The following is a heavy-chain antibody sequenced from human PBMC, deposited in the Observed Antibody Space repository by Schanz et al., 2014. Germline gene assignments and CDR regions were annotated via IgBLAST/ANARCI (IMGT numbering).Heavy chain of an antibody. CDR3: ARDNYYGSGSCAY. D-gene: IGHD3-10*01. CDR1: GFAFSVYG. Sequence: VQMVESGGGVVQPGRSLRLSCAASGFAFSVYGMHWVRQAPGKGLEWVANIKQDGSEKYYVDAVKGRFTISRDNAKNSMYLHMKSLRGEDTAVYYCARDNYYGSGSCAYWGQGTLVTVSS. CDR2: IKQDGSEK. J-gene: IGHJ4*02. V-gene: IGHV3-7*01.